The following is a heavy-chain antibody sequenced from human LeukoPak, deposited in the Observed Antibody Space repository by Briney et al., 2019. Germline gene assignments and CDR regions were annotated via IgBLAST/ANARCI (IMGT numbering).Heavy chain of an antibody. Sequence: GGSLRLSCAASGCTFSSYGTNWVRQAPGKGLEWVSYISSGEITIYYADSVKGRFTISRDNGKNSLYLQMNSLRAEDTAVYYCARDSSGCPHDYWGQGTLVTVSS. J-gene: IGHJ4*02. CDR1: GCTFSSYG. D-gene: IGHD6-19*01. CDR3: ARDSSGCPHDY. V-gene: IGHV3-48*01. CDR2: ISSGEITI.